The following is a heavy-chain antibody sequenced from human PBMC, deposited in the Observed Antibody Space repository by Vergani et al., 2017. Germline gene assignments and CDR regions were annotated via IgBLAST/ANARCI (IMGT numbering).Heavy chain of an antibody. D-gene: IGHD4-11*01. J-gene: IGHJ3*02. CDR3: ARQWWETTVSAFDI. CDR1: GYSISSGYY. Sequence: QVQLQESGPGLVKPSETLSLTCAVSGYSISSGYYWGWIRQPPGKGLEWIGSMYHSGNTYYNPSLKSRVTISLDMSKNQFSLNLSSVTAADTAVYYCARQWWETTVSAFDIWGQGTMVTVSS. CDR2: MYHSGNT. V-gene: IGHV4-38-2*01.